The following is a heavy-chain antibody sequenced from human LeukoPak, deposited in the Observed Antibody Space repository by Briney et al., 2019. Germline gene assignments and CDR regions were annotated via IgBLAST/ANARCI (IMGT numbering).Heavy chain of an antibody. CDR1: GVAISRGGYA. J-gene: IGHJ3*02. CDR3: ARELDGSGSYYFHDVFGI. D-gene: IGHD3-10*01. V-gene: IGHV4-30-2*01. CDR2: IYHSGTT. Sequence: SETLSLTCAVSGVAISRGGYAWNWIRQPPGKGLEWIAYIYHSGTTYYNPSLKSRVTLSVDTSKNQFSLRLSSVTPADTAVYYCARELDGSGSYYFHDVFGIWGQGTMVTVSS.